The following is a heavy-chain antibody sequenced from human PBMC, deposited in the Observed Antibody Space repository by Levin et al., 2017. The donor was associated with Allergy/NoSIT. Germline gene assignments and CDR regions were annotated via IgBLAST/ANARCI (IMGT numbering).Heavy chain of an antibody. V-gene: IGHV3-30*18. CDR3: AKDGARYSRSSAYFDF. J-gene: IGHJ4*02. CDR1: EFTFSSYG. Sequence: PGGSLRLSCAASEFTFSSYGMHWVRQAAGKGLQWVAVISYDGSNEHYADSVKGRFTISRDNSKNTRYLQMNSLRAEDTAVYYCAKDGARYSRSSAYFDFWGQGTLVTVSS. D-gene: IGHD6-6*01. CDR2: ISYDGSNE.